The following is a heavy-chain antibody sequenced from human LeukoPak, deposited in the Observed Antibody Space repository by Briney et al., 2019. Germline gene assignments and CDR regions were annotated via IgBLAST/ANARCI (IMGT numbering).Heavy chain of an antibody. CDR3: ARSPNYYDSSGYYYYYYYGMDV. Sequence: SETLSLTCAVYGGSFSGYYWSWIRQPPGKGLEWIGYIYYSGSTYYNPSLKSRVTISVDTSKNQFSLKLSSVTAADTAVYYCARSPNYYDSSGYYYYYYYGMDVWGQGTTVTVSS. D-gene: IGHD3-22*01. J-gene: IGHJ6*02. CDR1: GGSFSGYY. V-gene: IGHV4-34*09. CDR2: IYYSGST.